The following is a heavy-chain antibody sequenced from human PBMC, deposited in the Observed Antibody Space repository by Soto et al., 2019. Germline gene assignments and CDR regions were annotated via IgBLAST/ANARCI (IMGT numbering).Heavy chain of an antibody. CDR3: AMVDLYVTPTPQDV. D-gene: IGHD3-16*01. CDR1: GYIFVNYG. V-gene: IGHV1-18*01. Sequence: QVQLEQSGDEVKKPGASVKVSCKASGYIFVNYGIAWVRQAPGQGLEWLGWISPYTDNTHYATKVQGRLTLTTDTSTCTASTDLGSLTSADTAVYYCAMVDLYVTPTPQDVWGQGTTVTVSS. CDR2: ISPYTDNT. J-gene: IGHJ6*02.